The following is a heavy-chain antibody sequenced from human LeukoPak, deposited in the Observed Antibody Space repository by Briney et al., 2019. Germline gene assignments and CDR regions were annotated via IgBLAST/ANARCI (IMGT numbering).Heavy chain of an antibody. CDR3: ARVKRITMVRGVTGRGYYFDY. V-gene: IGHV4-34*01. Sequence: SETLSLTCAVYGGSFSGYYWSWIRQPPGKGLEWIGEINHSGSINYNPSLKSRVTISVDTSKNRFSLKLSSVTAADTAVYYCARVKRITMVRGVTGRGYYFDYWGQGTLVTVSS. CDR2: INHSGSI. J-gene: IGHJ4*02. CDR1: GGSFSGYY. D-gene: IGHD3-10*01.